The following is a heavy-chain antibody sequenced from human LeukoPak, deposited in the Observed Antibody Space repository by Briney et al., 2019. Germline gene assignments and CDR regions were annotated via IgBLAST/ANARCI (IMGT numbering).Heavy chain of an antibody. CDR2: IYYSGST. CDR1: GFTFSSYW. J-gene: IGHJ4*02. V-gene: IGHV4-59*07. CDR3: ARAAYDSSGYYIDY. D-gene: IGHD3-22*01. Sequence: PGGSQRLSCAASGFTFSSYWMSWVRQPPGKGLEWIGYIYYSGSTNYNPSLKSRVTISVHTSKNQFSLKLSSVTAADTAVYYCARAAYDSSGYYIDYWGQGTLVTVSS.